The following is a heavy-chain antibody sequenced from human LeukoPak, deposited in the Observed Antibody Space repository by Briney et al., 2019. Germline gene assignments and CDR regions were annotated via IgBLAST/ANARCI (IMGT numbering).Heavy chain of an antibody. CDR2: ISGSGGST. V-gene: IGHV3-23*01. CDR3: AKDLLQLEGFFDY. D-gene: IGHD3-3*01. Sequence: GGSLRLSCAASGFTFSNYAMSWVRQAPGKGLEWVAVISGSGGSTYYADSVKGRFTISRDNSKNTLYLQMNSLRPEDTAVYYCAKDLLQLEGFFDYWGQGTLVTVSS. J-gene: IGHJ4*02. CDR1: GFTFSNYA.